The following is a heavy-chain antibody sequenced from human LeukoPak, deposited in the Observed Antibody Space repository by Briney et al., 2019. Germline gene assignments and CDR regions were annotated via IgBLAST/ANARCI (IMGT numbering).Heavy chain of an antibody. CDR2: IIPIFGTA. CDR3: ARDPRPGGGSYSPY. J-gene: IGHJ4*02. V-gene: IGHV1-69*13. Sequence: SVKVSCKASGGTFSSYAISWVRQAPGQGLEWMGGIIPIFGTANYAQKFQGRVTITADESTSTAYMELSSLRSEDTAVYYCARDPRPGGGSYSPYWGQGTLVAVSS. D-gene: IGHD1-26*01. CDR1: GGTFSSYA.